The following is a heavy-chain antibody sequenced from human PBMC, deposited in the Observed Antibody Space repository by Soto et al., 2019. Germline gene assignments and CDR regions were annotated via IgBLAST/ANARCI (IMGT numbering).Heavy chain of an antibody. CDR3: ARMGSSPGVYYMAV. J-gene: IGHJ6*03. Sequence: GGSLRLSCAASGFTFSSYWMHWVRQAPGKGLVWVSRINSDGSSTSCADSVKGRFTISRDNAKNTLYLQMNSLRAEDTAVYYCARMGSSPGVYYMAVWGKGTTVTVSS. CDR1: GFTFSSYW. D-gene: IGHD6-6*01. V-gene: IGHV3-74*01. CDR2: INSDGSST.